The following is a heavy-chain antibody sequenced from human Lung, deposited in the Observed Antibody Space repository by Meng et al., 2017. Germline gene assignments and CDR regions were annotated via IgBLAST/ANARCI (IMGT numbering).Heavy chain of an antibody. J-gene: IGHJ6*02. Sequence: GESLKISCAASGFTFRSYSMNWVRQAPGKGLEWVSSISSSSSYIHYADSVRGRCTISRDKAENSLYLQMNSLRAKDTAVYYCASFVVVPDVISVEYSYGPDVWGQGTTVTVSS. V-gene: IGHV3-21*04. CDR3: ASFVVVPDVISVEYSYGPDV. CDR2: ISSSSSYI. CDR1: GFTFRSYS. D-gene: IGHD2-2*02.